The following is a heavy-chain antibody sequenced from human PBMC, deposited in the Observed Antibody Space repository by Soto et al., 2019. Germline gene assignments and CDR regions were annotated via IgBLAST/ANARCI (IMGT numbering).Heavy chain of an antibody. V-gene: IGHV1-69*01. CDR2: IIPIFGTA. CDR1: GGTFSSYA. CDR3: AREGEGYYGSGNDYYYGMDV. Sequence: KVSCKASGGTFSSYAISWVRQAPGQGLEWMGGIIPIFGTANYAQKFQGRVTITADESTSTAYMELSSLRSEDTAVYYCAREGEGYYGSGNDYYYGMDVWGQGTTVTVSS. J-gene: IGHJ6*02. D-gene: IGHD3-10*01.